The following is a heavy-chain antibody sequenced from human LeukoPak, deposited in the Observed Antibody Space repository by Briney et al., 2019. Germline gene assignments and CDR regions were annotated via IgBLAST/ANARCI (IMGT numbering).Heavy chain of an antibody. CDR3: ASLDAFDI. CDR1: GFTFSSYS. V-gene: IGHV3-21*01. CDR2: ISSSSSYI. Sequence: GGSLRLSCAASGFTFSSYSMNWVRQAPGKGLEWVSSISSSSSYIYYAGSVKGRFTISRDNAKNSLYLQMNSLRAEDTAVYYCASLDAFDIWGQGTMVTVSS. J-gene: IGHJ3*02.